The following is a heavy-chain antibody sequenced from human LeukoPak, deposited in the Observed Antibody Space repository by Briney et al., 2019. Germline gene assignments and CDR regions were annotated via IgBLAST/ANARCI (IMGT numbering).Heavy chain of an antibody. Sequence: GGSLRLSCAASGFTFSTYTMSWVRQAPGKGLEWVSHISSTSSTINYADSVKGRFTISRDNSKNTLYLQMNSLRAEDTAVYYCARVDYGDYGFDYWGQGTLVTVSS. CDR2: ISSTSSTI. V-gene: IGHV3-48*01. CDR1: GFTFSTYT. J-gene: IGHJ4*02. CDR3: ARVDYGDYGFDY. D-gene: IGHD4-17*01.